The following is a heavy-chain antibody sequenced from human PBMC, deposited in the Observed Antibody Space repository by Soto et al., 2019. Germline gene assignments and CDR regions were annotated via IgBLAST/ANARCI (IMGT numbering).Heavy chain of an antibody. V-gene: IGHV3-23*01. CDR1: GFTFSTYA. Sequence: EVQLLESGGGLVQPGGSLRLSCAASGFTFSTYAMSWVRQAPGKGLEWVSAISDSGSSTYNADSVKGRFTISRDNSKNTLYLQMNSLRAEDTAVYYCTKRTTFSIYSTSSSPDYWGQGTLVTVSS. D-gene: IGHD6-6*01. CDR2: ISDSGSST. CDR3: TKRTTFSIYSTSSSPDY. J-gene: IGHJ4*02.